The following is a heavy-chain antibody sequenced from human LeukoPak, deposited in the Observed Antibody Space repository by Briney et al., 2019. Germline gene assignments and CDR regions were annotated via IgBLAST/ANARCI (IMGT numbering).Heavy chain of an antibody. CDR3: ARAQRDYYYYYMDV. V-gene: IGHV4-34*01. CDR1: GGSFSGYY. J-gene: IGHJ6*03. CDR2: INHSGST. Sequence: PSETLCLTCAVYGGSFSGYYWRWIRQPPGKGLEWVGEINHSGSTTYNPALRSRVTISVDTSKNQFSLKLSSVTAADTAVYYCARAQRDYYYYYMDVCDKGSTVTVSS.